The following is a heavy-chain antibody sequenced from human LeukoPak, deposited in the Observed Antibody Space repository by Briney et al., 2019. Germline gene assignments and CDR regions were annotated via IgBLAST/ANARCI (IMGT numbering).Heavy chain of an antibody. J-gene: IGHJ4*02. D-gene: IGHD1-26*01. CDR2: IKQDESEI. Sequence: PGGSLRLSCAASGFTFSGYWMSWVRQTPEKGLEWVANIKQDESEIYYVDSVKGRFTISRDNAKNSLYLQKNSLRADDTAVYYCARDKIVGPTTLDYWGQGTLVTVSS. CDR3: ARDKIVGPTTLDY. V-gene: IGHV3-7*01. CDR1: GFTFSGYW.